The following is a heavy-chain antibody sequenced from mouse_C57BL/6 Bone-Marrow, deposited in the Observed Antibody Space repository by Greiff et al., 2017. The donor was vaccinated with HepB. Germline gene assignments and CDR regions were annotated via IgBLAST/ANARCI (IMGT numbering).Heavy chain of an antibody. D-gene: IGHD1-1*01. V-gene: IGHV1-64*01. J-gene: IGHJ1*03. CDR2: IHPNSGST. CDR3: ARGGFYYGSSYSWYFDV. CDR1: GYTFTSYW. Sequence: QVHVKQPGAELVKPGASVKLSCKASGYTFTSYWMHWVKQRPGQGLEWIGMIHPNSGSTNYNEKFKSKATLTVDKSSSTAYMQLSSLTSEDSAVYYCARGGFYYGSSYSWYFDVWGTGTTVTVSS.